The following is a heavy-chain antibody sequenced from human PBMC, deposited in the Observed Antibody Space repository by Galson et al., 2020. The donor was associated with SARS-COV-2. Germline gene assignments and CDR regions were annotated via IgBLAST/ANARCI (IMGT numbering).Heavy chain of an antibody. CDR2: ISAYNGNT. V-gene: IGHV1-18*04. J-gene: IGHJ4*02. CDR3: ARDHRVAAAGGLDY. Sequence: ASVKVSCKASGYTFTSYGISWVRQAPGQGLEWMGWISAYNGNTNYAQKLQGRVTMTTDTSTSTAYMALRSLRSDDTAVYYCARDHRVAAAGGLDYWGQGTLVTVSS. D-gene: IGHD6-13*01. CDR1: GYTFTSYG.